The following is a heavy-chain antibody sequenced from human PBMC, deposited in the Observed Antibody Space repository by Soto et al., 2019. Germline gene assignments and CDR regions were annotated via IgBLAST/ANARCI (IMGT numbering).Heavy chain of an antibody. D-gene: IGHD6-13*01. J-gene: IGHJ3*02. V-gene: IGHV4-61*01. CDR2: IYYSGST. CDR1: GGSVSSGSYY. CDR3: ERYSLGIAAAGAFDI. Sequence: ETLSLTGTVSGGSVSSGSYYWSWIRQPPGKGLEWIGYIYYSGSTNYNPSLKSRVTISVDTSKNQFSLKLSSVTAADTAVYYCERYSLGIAAAGAFDIWGQGTMVTVSS.